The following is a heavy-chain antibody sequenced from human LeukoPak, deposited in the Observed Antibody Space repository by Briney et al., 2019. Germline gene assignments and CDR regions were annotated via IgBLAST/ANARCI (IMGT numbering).Heavy chain of an antibody. CDR2: IYTSGST. CDR3: ARGRYDSSSDAFDI. CDR1: GAAMTSYY. V-gene: IGHV4-4*09. D-gene: IGHD3-22*01. Sequence: SETLSLTCTVSGAAMTSYYWSWIRQPPGKGLEWIGYIYTSGSTNYNPSLKSRVTISVDTSKNQFSLKLSSVTAADTAVYYCARGRYDSSSDAFDIWGQGTMSPSLQ. J-gene: IGHJ3*02.